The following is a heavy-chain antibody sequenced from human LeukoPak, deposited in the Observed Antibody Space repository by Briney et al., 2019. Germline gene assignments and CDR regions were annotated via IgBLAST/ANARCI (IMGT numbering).Heavy chain of an antibody. Sequence: GGSLRLSCAASGFTLSNYWMHWVRQAPGKGLVWVSRINSDGSSTSYADSVKGRLTISRDNAKNTLYLQMNSLRAEDTAVYYCARGARYYPVDYWGQGTLVTVCS. J-gene: IGHJ4*02. V-gene: IGHV3-74*01. CDR1: GFTLSNYW. CDR3: ARGARYYPVDY. CDR2: INSDGSST. D-gene: IGHD3-22*01.